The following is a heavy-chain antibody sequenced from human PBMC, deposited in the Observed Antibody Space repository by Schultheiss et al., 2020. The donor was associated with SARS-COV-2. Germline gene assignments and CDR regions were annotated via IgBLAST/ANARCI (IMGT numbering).Heavy chain of an antibody. Sequence: GGSLRLSCAASGFTVSSNEMSWVRQAPGKGLEWVSVIYSGGSTFYADSVKGRFTISRDNSKNTLYLQMNSLRAEDTAVYYCARGYGDYYFDYWGQGTLVTVSS. J-gene: IGHJ4*02. CDR3: ARGYGDYYFDY. D-gene: IGHD4-17*01. CDR2: IYSGGST. CDR1: GFTVSSNE. V-gene: IGHV3-53*01.